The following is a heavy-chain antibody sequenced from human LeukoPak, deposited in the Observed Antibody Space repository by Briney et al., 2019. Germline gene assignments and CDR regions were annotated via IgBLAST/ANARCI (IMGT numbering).Heavy chain of an antibody. D-gene: IGHD3-10*01. J-gene: IGHJ5*02. CDR3: ARGGYGSGPSWFDP. CDR1: GGSVSSGSYY. V-gene: IGHV4-61*01. Sequence: NTSETLSLTCTVSGGSVSSGSYYWSWIRQPPGKGLEWIGYIYYSGSTNYNPSLKSRVTISVDTSKNQFSLKLSSVTAADTAVYYCARGGYGSGPSWFDPWGQGTLVTVSS. CDR2: IYYSGST.